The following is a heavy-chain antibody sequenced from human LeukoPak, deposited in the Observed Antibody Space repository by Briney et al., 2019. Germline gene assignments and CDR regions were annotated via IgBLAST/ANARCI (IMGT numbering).Heavy chain of an antibody. CDR2: ISGSGGST. Sequence: PGGSLRLSCAASGFTFSSYAMSWVRQAPGKGLEWVSAISGSGGSTYYADSVKGRFTISRDNSKNTLYLQMNSLRAEDTAVYYCAKDDAYSSGPPGDYWGQGTLVTVSS. V-gene: IGHV3-23*01. CDR1: GFTFSSYA. J-gene: IGHJ4*02. CDR3: AKDDAYSSGPPGDY. D-gene: IGHD6-19*01.